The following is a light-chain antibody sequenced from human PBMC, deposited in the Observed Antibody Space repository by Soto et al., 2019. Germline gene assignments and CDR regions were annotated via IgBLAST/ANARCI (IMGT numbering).Light chain of an antibody. J-gene: IGKJ3*01. CDR1: QSVSSY. V-gene: IGKV3-11*01. Sequence: EIVLTQSPATLSLSPGERATLSCRASQSVSSYLAWYQQKPGQPPRLLIYDASNRAPGIPARFSGSGSGTDFTLTISSLETEDFAVYYCQQRSNWPLVTFGPGTRVDV. CDR3: QQRSNWPLVT. CDR2: DAS.